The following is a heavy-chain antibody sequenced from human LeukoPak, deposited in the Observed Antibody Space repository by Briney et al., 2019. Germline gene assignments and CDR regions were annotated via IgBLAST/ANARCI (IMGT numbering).Heavy chain of an antibody. CDR3: ARGLGTVVGIAATPNGMDV. CDR1: GGSFSGYY. Sequence: SETLSLTCAVYGGSFSGYYWSWIRQPPGKGLEWIGEINHSGSTNYNPSLKSRVTISVDTSKNQFSLKLSSVTAADTAVYYCARGLGTVVGIAATPNGMDVWGQGTTVTVSS. CDR2: INHSGST. J-gene: IGHJ6*02. D-gene: IGHD2-15*01. V-gene: IGHV4-34*01.